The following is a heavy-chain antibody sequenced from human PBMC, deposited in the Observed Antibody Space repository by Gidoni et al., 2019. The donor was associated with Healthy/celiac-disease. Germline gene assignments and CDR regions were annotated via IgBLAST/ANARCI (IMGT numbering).Heavy chain of an antibody. Sequence: QVQLQESGPGLVKPSETLSLTCTVSGYSISSGYYWGWIRQPPGKGLEWIVSIYQSGSTYYNPSLKSRVTISVDTSKNQFALKRSSVTAADTAVYYCAIDRQASGSDRGWFDPWGQGTLVTVSS. CDR2: IYQSGST. CDR1: GYSISSGYY. V-gene: IGHV4-38-2*02. J-gene: IGHJ5*02. D-gene: IGHD1-26*01. CDR3: AIDRQASGSDRGWFDP.